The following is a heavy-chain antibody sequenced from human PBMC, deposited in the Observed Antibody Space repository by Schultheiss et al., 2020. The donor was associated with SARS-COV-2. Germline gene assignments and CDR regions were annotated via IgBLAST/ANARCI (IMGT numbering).Heavy chain of an antibody. CDR2: IWYNGRSK. J-gene: IGHJ6*02. CDR3: ARDNTYYGPMDV. D-gene: IGHD3-10*01. Sequence: GGSLRLSCAASGFLFSTYSMHWVRQAPGKGLEWVSVIWYNGRSKYYADSVKGRFTASRDNSKNVVFLEMNSLRAEDTAVYYCARDNTYYGPMDVWGQGTTVTVSS. CDR1: GFLFSTYS. V-gene: IGHV3-33*01.